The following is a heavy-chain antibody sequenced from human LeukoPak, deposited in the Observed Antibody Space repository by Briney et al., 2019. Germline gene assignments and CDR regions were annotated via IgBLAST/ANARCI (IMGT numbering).Heavy chain of an antibody. CDR2: ISTSSSYI. CDR1: GFTFSSYS. CDR3: ARAKIIAAAGFDY. J-gene: IGHJ4*02. Sequence: GGSLRLSCAASGFTFSSYSMNWVRQAPGQGLEWVSSISTSSSYIYYADSVKGRFTISRDNAKNSLYLQMNSLRAEDTAVYYCARAKIIAAAGFDYWGGGTLVTVSS. V-gene: IGHV3-21*01. D-gene: IGHD6-13*01.